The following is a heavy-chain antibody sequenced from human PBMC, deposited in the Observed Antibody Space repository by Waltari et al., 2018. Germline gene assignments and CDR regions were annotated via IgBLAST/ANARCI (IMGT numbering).Heavy chain of an antibody. J-gene: IGHJ4*02. D-gene: IGHD6-25*01. V-gene: IGHV3-48*03. CDR3: ARPGRRQRPGY. Sequence: EVELVESGGGLVQPGGSLRLSCAASGFTLSSSEMNWVRQAPGKGLEWVAYITSSGTSLYYADSVKGRFTISRDNAKNSLFLQMNSLRAEDTAVYYCARPGRRQRPGYWGQGTLVTVSS. CDR2: ITSSGTSL. CDR1: GFTLSSSE.